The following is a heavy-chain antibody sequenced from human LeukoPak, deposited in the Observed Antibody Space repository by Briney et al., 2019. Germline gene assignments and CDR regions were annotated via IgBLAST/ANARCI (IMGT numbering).Heavy chain of an antibody. J-gene: IGHJ4*02. CDR3: ARVSSSWYYFDY. CDR2: ISGYNGNT. Sequence: ASVKVSCKASGFTFTSYGFSWERQAPGQGLEWMGWISGYNGNTNYAQKLQGRVTMNTDTSTSTAYMELRSLISDDTAIYYCARVSSSWYYFDYWGQGTLVTVSS. V-gene: IGHV1-18*01. D-gene: IGHD6-13*01. CDR1: GFTFTSYG.